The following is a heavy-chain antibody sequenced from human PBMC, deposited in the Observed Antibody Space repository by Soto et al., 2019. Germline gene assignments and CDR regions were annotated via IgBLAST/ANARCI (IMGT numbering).Heavy chain of an antibody. V-gene: IGHV3-21*01. Sequence: GSLRLSCAASGFTFSSYSMNWVRQAPGKGLEWVSSISSSSSYIYYADSVKGRFTISRDNAKNSLYLQMNSLRAEDTAVYYCERGYSYYYDSSGYDYWGQGTLVTVYS. CDR1: GFTFSSYS. CDR2: ISSSSSYI. CDR3: ERGYSYYYDSSGYDY. J-gene: IGHJ4*02. D-gene: IGHD3-22*01.